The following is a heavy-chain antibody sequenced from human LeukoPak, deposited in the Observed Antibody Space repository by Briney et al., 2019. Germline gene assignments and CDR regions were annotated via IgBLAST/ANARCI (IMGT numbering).Heavy chain of an antibody. CDR2: VRSKTDGETT. V-gene: IGHV3-15*07. Sequence: AGGSLRLSCVVSGFTFSKGWMNWVRQAPGKGLEWVGRVRSKTDGETTDYAAPVKGRFSISRDDSINTVYLQMNSLKTEDTAVYYCTTEKDYWGQGTLVTVSS. CDR3: TTEKDY. J-gene: IGHJ4*02. CDR1: GFTFSKGW.